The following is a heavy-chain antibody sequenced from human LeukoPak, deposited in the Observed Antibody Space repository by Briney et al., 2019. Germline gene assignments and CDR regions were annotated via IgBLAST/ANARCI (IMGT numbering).Heavy chain of an antibody. V-gene: IGHV4-30-2*01. Sequence: PSQTLSLTCAVSGGSISSGGYSWSWIRQPPGKGLEWIGYIYHSGSTNYNPSLKSRVTISVDTSKNQFSLKLSSVTAADTAVYYCARGSVDIVLMVYGGMDVWGQGTTVTVSS. CDR1: GGSISSGGYS. D-gene: IGHD2-8*01. CDR3: ARGSVDIVLMVYGGMDV. J-gene: IGHJ6*02. CDR2: IYHSGST.